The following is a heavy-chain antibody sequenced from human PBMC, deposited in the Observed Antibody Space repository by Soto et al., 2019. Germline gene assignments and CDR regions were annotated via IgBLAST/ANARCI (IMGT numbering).Heavy chain of an antibody. D-gene: IGHD2-2*01. J-gene: IGHJ6*02. CDR2: IIPIFGTE. CDR3: STSVYCSTTRCYYYYGLYV. CDR1: GGTFSSHS. Sequence: QVQLVQSGAEVKKPGSSVKVSCKVSGGTFSSHSINWVRQAPGQGPEWMGGIIPIFGTENYGQKFQGRVTITADESTSTAYVELSSLTSEDTALYYCSTSVYCSTTRCYYYYGLYVWGQGTTVIVSS. V-gene: IGHV1-69*01.